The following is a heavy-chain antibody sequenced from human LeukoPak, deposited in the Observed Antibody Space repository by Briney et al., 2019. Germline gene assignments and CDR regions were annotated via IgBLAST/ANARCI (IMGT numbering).Heavy chain of an antibody. CDR1: GYTFTSYG. CDR3: ARDVDPAAGKDY. D-gene: IGHD6-13*01. CDR2: ISAYNGNT. V-gene: IGHV1-18*01. J-gene: IGHJ4*02. Sequence: GASVKVSCKASGYTFTSYGISWVRQAPGQGLEWMRWISAYNGNTNYAQKLQGRVTMTTDTSTSTAYTELRSLRSDDTAVYYCARDVDPAAGKDYWGQGTLVTVSS.